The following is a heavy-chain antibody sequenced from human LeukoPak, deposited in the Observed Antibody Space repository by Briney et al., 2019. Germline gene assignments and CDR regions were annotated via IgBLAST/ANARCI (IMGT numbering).Heavy chain of an antibody. Sequence: GASVKVSCKASGYTFTSYAMNWVRQAPGQGLEWMGWINTNTGNPTYAQGFTGRFVFSLDTSVSTAYLQISSLKAEDTAVYYCAFSSIEPPKNLDTNFDIWGQGTKVTVSS. CDR2: INTNTGNP. CDR1: GYTFTSYA. CDR3: AFSSIEPPKNLDTNFDI. J-gene: IGHJ3*02. D-gene: IGHD6-6*01. V-gene: IGHV7-4-1*02.